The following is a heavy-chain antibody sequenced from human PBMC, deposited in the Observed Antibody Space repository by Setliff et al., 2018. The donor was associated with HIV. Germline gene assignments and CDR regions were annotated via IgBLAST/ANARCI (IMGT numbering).Heavy chain of an antibody. J-gene: IGHJ4*02. CDR3: AKNYFDTSGWSAVDY. D-gene: IGHD3-22*01. CDR1: GYTFTAYY. Sequence: GASVKVSCKASGYTFTAYYLHWVRQAPGQGLEWMGRINPNNGDTNYAQKFQGRVTMTRDTSTTTAYMELSSLRSDDTAVYYCAKNYFDTSGWSAVDYWGQGALVTVSS. V-gene: IGHV1-2*06. CDR2: INPNNGDT.